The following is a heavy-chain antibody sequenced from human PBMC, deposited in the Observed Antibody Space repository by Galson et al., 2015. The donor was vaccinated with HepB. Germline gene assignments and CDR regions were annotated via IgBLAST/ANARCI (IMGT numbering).Heavy chain of an antibody. CDR1: GYTFTGYY. CDR2: SNPNSGGT. J-gene: IGHJ6*02. V-gene: IGHV1-2*06. CDR3: ARQTTTTVIYHGMDV. D-gene: IGHD4-11*01. Sequence: SVKVSCKASGYTFTGYYMHWVRQAPGQGLEWMGRSNPNSGGTDYAQKFQGRVTMTRDTSISTAYMELSSLRSDDTAVYYCARQTTTTVIYHGMDVWGQGTTVTVS.